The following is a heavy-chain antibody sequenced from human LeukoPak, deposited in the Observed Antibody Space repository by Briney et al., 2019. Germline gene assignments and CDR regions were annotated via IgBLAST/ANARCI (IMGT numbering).Heavy chain of an antibody. V-gene: IGHV3-7*01. J-gene: IGHJ3*02. Sequence: GGSLRLSCAASGFTFSSYWMSWVRQAPGKGLEWVANIKQDGSEKYYVDSVKGRFTISRDNAENSLYLQMNSLRAEDTAVYYCARERRDVVLLWFGESPGAFDIWGQGTMVTVSS. CDR3: ARERRDVVLLWFGESPGAFDI. D-gene: IGHD3-10*01. CDR1: GFTFSSYW. CDR2: IKQDGSEK.